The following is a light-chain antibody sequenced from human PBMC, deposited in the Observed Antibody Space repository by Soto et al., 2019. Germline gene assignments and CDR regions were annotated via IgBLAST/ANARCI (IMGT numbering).Light chain of an antibody. CDR3: QQYGTSEII. J-gene: IGKJ5*01. CDR2: DTS. Sequence: ESVFAQSPATLSVSPGERATLSCRASQSVSSNLAWYQQKPGQAPRLLIYDTSSRASGIPDRFSGSGSGTDFTLTISRLETEDFAVFYCQQYGTSEIIFGQGTRLEIK. V-gene: IGKV3-20*01. CDR1: QSVSSN.